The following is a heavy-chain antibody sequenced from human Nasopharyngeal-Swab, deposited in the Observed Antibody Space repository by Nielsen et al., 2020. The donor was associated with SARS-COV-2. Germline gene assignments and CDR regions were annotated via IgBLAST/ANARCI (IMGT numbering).Heavy chain of an antibody. CDR3: ARDWSRAADV. D-gene: IGHD2-15*01. J-gene: IGHJ3*01. CDR1: GFTFSSLW. CDR2: INPDGSEK. Sequence: GESLKISCAASGFTFSSLWMSWFRQVPGKGLDWVADINPDGSEKFYVDSVKGRFTISRDNAKNSMSLQMNSLRVEDTAVYYCARDWSRAADVWGQGTMVTVSS. V-gene: IGHV3-7*01.